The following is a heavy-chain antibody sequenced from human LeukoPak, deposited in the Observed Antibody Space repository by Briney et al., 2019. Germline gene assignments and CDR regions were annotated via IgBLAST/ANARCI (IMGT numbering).Heavy chain of an antibody. V-gene: IGHV3-53*01. J-gene: IGHJ6*02. CDR2: IYSGGST. CDR1: GFTFSSYA. D-gene: IGHD4-23*01. Sequence: GGSLRLSCAASGFTFSSYAMSWVRQAPGKGLEWVSVIYSGGSTYYADSVKGRFTISRDNSKNTLYLQMNSLRAEDTAVYYCASAVAKALYYYGMDVWGQGTTVTVSS. CDR3: ASAVAKALYYYGMDV.